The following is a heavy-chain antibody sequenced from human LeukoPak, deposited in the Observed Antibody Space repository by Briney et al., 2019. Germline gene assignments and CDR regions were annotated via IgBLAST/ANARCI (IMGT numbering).Heavy chain of an antibody. Sequence: PSETLSLTCNVSGGSINSYYWSWIRQPAGKGLEWIGRIFTSRSTNYNPSLKGRVTMSVDTSKNQFSLNLSSVTAADTAVYYCARGPLTLTRGFDPWGQGTLVTVSS. J-gene: IGHJ5*02. CDR3: ARGPLTLTRGFDP. V-gene: IGHV4-4*07. CDR1: GGSINSYY. CDR2: IFTSRST. D-gene: IGHD4-17*01.